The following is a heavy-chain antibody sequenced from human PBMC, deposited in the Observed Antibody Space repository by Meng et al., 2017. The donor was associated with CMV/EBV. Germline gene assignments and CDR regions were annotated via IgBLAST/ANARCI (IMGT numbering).Heavy chain of an antibody. CDR3: ARVSGSWFDP. V-gene: IGHV4-59*01. CDR1: GGSISTYY. Sequence: SETLSLTCTVSGGSISTYYWTWIRQHPGKGLEWVGYIDYSGTSNYNPSLKSRVTISVDTSKNQFSLKLSSVTAADTAVYYCARVSGSWFDPWGQGTLVTVSS. D-gene: IGHD3-10*01. CDR2: IDYSGTS. J-gene: IGHJ5*02.